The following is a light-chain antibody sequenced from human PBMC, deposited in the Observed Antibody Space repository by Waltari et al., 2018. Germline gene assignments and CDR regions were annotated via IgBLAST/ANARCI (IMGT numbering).Light chain of an antibody. CDR2: GAS. J-gene: IGKJ2*01. Sequence: EIVLTQSPGTLSLSPGERATLPCRASQSVSSNYLAWYQHKPGQAPRPLIYGASSRATGIADRFSGSGSGTDFTLTISRLEPEDFAVYHCQQYGSSYTFGQGTKLEIK. CDR1: QSVSSNY. CDR3: QQYGSSYT. V-gene: IGKV3-20*01.